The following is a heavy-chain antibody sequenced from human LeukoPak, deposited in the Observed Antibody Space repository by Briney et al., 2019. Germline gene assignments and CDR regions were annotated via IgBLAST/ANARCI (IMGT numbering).Heavy chain of an antibody. CDR3: ARAVDYGDGSYFDY. Sequence: SETLSLTCTVSGGSISSGDYYWSWIRQPPGKGLEWIGYIYYSGSTYYNPSLKSRVTISVDTSKNQFSLQLSSVTAADTALYYCARAVDYGDGSYFDYWGQGTLVTVSS. J-gene: IGHJ4*02. CDR2: IYYSGST. V-gene: IGHV4-30-4*01. D-gene: IGHD4-17*01. CDR1: GGSISSGDYY.